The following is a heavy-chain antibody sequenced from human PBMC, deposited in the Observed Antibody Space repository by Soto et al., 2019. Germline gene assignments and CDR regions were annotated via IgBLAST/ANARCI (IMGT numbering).Heavy chain of an antibody. V-gene: IGHV2-5*01. J-gene: IGHJ4*02. CDR3: AHSVVVRGVWIDY. D-gene: IGHD3-10*01. Sequence: QITLKASGPTLVKPTQPLTLTCTFSGFSLSTSGVGVGWIRQPPGKALEWLALIYWNDDKRYSPSLQSRLTITNDAAKNQVVLTLTNIDPVDTATDYVAHSVVVRGVWIDYWGQGTLVTVSS. CDR1: GFSLSTSGVG. CDR2: IYWNDDK.